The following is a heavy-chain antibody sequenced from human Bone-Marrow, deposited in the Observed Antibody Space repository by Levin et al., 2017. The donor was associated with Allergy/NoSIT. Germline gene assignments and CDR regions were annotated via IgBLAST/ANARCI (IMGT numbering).Heavy chain of an antibody. V-gene: IGHV3-21*01. J-gene: IGHJ5*02. CDR1: GFTFSSYR. CDR3: ARAKSIAARRDWFDP. CDR2: ISSSSSYI. D-gene: IGHD6-6*01. Sequence: SCAASGFTFSSYRMNWVRQAPGKGLEWVSSISSSSSYIYYADSVKGRFTISRDNAKNSLYLQMNSLRAEDTAVYYCARAKSIAARRDWFDPWGQGTLVTVSS.